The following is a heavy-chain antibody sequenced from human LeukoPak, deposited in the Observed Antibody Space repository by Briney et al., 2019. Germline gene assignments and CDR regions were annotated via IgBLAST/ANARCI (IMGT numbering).Heavy chain of an antibody. CDR3: ARESRDWGSFDY. Sequence: SETLSLTCTVSGGSISSHYWNWIRQPPGKGLEWIGYIYYSGSTNYNPSLKSRVTISVDTSKNQFSLKLSSVTAADTAVYYCARESRDWGSFDYWGQGTLVTVSS. J-gene: IGHJ4*02. CDR2: IYYSGST. CDR1: GGSISSHY. V-gene: IGHV4-59*11. D-gene: IGHD7-27*01.